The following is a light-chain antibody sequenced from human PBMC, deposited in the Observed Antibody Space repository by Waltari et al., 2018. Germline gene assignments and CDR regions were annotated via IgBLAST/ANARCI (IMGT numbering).Light chain of an antibody. CDR1: QIVDMY. CDR2: NTS. J-gene: IGKJ4*01. Sequence: EIVLTQSPATLSLSPGDRATLSCRASQIVDMYSDWYQPRPVQAPMILIYNTSTRATDIPARFSGSGSETDFSLTIRSLELEDFAVYYCQQRRNWPLTFVGGTKVEIK. V-gene: IGKV3-11*01. CDR3: QQRRNWPLT.